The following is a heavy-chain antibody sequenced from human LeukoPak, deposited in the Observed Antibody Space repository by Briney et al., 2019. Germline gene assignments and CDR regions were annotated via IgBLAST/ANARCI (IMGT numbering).Heavy chain of an antibody. CDR1: GGSISSYY. J-gene: IGHJ3*02. CDR3: PRSYCSSTSRFRDAFDI. Sequence: SETLSLTCTVSGGSISSYYWNWIRQPPGKGLEWIGYIYYSGNTNYNPSLKSRVTISVDTSKNQFSLKLSSVTAADTAVYYCPRSYCSSTSRFRDAFDIWGLGTMVTVSS. V-gene: IGHV4-59*08. D-gene: IGHD2-2*01. CDR2: IYYSGNT.